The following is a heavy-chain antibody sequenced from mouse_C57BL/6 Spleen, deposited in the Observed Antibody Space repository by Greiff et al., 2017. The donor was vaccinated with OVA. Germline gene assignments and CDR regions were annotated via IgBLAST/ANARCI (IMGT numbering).Heavy chain of an antibody. CDR2: ISYDGST. D-gene: IGHD1-1*01. CDR1: GYSITSGYY. V-gene: IGHV3-6*01. CDR3: ARGRGSSPYAMDY. J-gene: IGHJ4*01. Sequence: EVKLQESGPGLVKPSQSLSLTCSVTGYSITSGYYWNWLRQFPGNKLEWMGHISYDGSTNYIPSLKNRISITRDTSKKQFVMKLNSETTEDTAAYYGARGRGSSPYAMDYWGQGTSVTVSS.